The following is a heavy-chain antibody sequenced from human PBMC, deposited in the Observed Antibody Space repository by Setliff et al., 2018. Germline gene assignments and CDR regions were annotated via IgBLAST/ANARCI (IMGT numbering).Heavy chain of an antibody. CDR2: IYHSGST. D-gene: IGHD3-3*01. Sequence: SETLSLTCAVSGYSISSGYYWGWIRQPPGKGLEWIGSIYHSGSTYYNPSLKSRVTISVDTSKNQFSLKLSSVTAADTAVYYCARHKAGITIFGVDINPDAFDIWGQGTMVTVS. CDR1: GYSISSGYY. V-gene: IGHV4-38-2*01. CDR3: ARHKAGITIFGVDINPDAFDI. J-gene: IGHJ3*02.